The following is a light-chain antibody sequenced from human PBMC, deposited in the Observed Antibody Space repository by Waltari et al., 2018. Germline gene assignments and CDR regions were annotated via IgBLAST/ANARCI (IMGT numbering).Light chain of an antibody. CDR2: KAS. J-gene: IGKJ4*01. CDR3: QQYNSYSLLT. V-gene: IGKV1-5*03. CDR1: QSISNW. Sequence: DIQMTQSPSTLSASVGDRVIITCRASQSISNWLAWYQQKPGKAPKLLIYKASTLESGVPSRFSGSGSGTDFTLTICSLQPDDFATYYCQQYNSYSLLTFGGGTKIEIK.